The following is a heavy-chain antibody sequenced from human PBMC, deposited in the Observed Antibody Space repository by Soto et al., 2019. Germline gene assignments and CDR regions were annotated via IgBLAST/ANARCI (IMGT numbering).Heavy chain of an antibody. CDR2: ISAYNGNT. CDR1: GYIFTNYG. J-gene: IGHJ6*02. CDR3: ARDQTHTDFCSDYFGMDV. D-gene: IGHD3-3*01. V-gene: IGHV1-18*04. Sequence: QVQLVQSGAEVKKPGASVKVSCKASGYIFTNYGISWVRQAPGQGLEWMGWISAYNGNTNYAQKIQGRVTLTTDTSTSTAYMELRSLRSDDTAVYYCARDQTHTDFCSDYFGMDVWGQGTTVTVSS.